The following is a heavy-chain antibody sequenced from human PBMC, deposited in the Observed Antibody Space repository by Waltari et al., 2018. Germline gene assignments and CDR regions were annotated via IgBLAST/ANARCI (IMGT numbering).Heavy chain of an antibody. CDR1: GYTFTSYD. J-gene: IGHJ4*02. D-gene: IGHD3-22*01. Sequence: QVQLVQSGAEVKKPGASVKVSCKASGYTFTSYDINWVRQATGQGREGKGWVNQKRGNKGKDQKSQGRVTMTGTTSISTAYMELSSLRSEDTAVYYCARGGTQRGKNSGYYYFDYWGQGTLVTVSS. V-gene: IGHV1-8*01. CDR2: VNQKRGNK. CDR3: ARGGTQRGKNSGYYYFDY.